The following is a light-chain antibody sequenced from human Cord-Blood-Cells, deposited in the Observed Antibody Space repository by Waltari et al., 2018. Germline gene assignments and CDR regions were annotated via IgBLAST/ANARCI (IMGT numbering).Light chain of an antibody. CDR1: QDISNY. V-gene: IGKV1-33*01. Sequence: DIQLTQSPSSLSASVGDRVTITCQASQDISNYLNWYQQKPGKAPKLLIYDASNLETGVPSRSSGSGSGTDFSFNSSSLQPEDIATYYCQQYDNLRYSFGQGTKLEIK. J-gene: IGKJ2*03. CDR2: DAS. CDR3: QQYDNLRYS.